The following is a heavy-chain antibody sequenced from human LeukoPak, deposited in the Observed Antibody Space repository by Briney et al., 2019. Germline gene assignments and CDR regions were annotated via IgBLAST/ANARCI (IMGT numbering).Heavy chain of an antibody. D-gene: IGHD2/OR15-2a*01. J-gene: IGHJ5*02. CDR2: INSDGSTT. CDR1: GFTLSNSW. Sequence: GGSLRLSCAASGFTLSNSWIHWVRQAPGKGLVWVSRINSDGSTTTYADSVKGRFTISRDNAKNTLYLQMNSLRAEDTAVYYCARAARADCTSPTCHSWLAPWGQGTQVTVSS. V-gene: IGHV3-74*01. CDR3: ARAARADCTSPTCHSWLAP.